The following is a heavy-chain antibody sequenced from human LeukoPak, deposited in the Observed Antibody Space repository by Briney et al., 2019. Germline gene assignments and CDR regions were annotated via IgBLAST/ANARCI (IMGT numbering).Heavy chain of an antibody. CDR2: MRGSGGST. Sequence: GGSLRLSCAASGFTFSSYAMSWVHRAPGKGVEWVSAMRGSGGSTYYGDSVKGRFTISRDNSKNTVYLQMNSRTAEDTAVYYCAKDRLFMSASGSDYWGQGTLVTVSS. D-gene: IGHD3-10*01. CDR1: GFTFSSYA. V-gene: IGHV3-23*02. J-gene: IGHJ4*02. CDR3: AKDRLFMSASGSDY.